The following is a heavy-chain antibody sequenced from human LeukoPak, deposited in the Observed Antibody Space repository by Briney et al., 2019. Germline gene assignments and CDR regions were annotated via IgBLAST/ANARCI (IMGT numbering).Heavy chain of an antibody. J-gene: IGHJ4*02. V-gene: IGHV3-21*01. Sequence: GGSLRLSCAASGFTFSSYSMSWVRQAPGKGLEWVSSISSSSSYIYYADSVKGRFTISRDNAKNSLYLQMNSLRAEDTAVYYCARETGIVGAVDYWGQGTLVTVSS. CDR2: ISSSSSYI. CDR3: ARETGIVGAVDY. CDR1: GFTFSSYS. D-gene: IGHD1-26*01.